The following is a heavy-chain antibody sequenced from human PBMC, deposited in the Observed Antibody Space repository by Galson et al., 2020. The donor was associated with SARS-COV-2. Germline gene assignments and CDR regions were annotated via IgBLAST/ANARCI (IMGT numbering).Heavy chain of an antibody. D-gene: IGHD6-19*01. CDR1: GFTFSSFA. CDR3: AKDCYGGAVAGSGY. V-gene: IGHV3-23*01. CDR2: ISGTGVTS. J-gene: IGHJ4*02. Sequence: GESLKISCAASGFTFSSFAMSWVCQAPGKGLEWVSAISGTGVTSNYTESVKGRFTISRDNSRDMLYLQMNSLRVEDTAVYFCAKDCYGGAVAGSGYWGQGTLVSVSS.